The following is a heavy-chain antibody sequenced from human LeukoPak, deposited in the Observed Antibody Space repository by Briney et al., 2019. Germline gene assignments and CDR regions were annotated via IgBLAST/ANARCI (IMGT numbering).Heavy chain of an antibody. CDR2: IYYSGST. D-gene: IGHD1-26*01. V-gene: IGHV4-31*03. J-gene: IGHJ4*02. Sequence: SETLSLTCTVSGGSISSGGYYWSWIRQHPGKGLEWIGYIYYSGSTYYNPSLKSRVTISVDTSKNQFSLKLSSVTAADTAVYYCARGARRSGSYYLFSPLGYFDYWGQGTLVTVSS. CDR1: GGSISSGGYY. CDR3: ARGARRSGSYYLFSPLGYFDY.